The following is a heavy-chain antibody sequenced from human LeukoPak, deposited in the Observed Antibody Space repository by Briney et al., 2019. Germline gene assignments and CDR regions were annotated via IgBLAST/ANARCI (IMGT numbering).Heavy chain of an antibody. J-gene: IGHJ4*02. CDR2: IIPILGIA. CDR1: GGTFSSYA. V-gene: IGHV1-69*04. Sequence: KVSCKASGGTFSSYAVSWVRQAPGQGLEWMGRIIPILGIANYAQKFQGRVTITADKSTSTAYMELSSLRSEDTAVYYCARVGSSSWFDYWGQGTLVTVSS. CDR3: ARVGSSSWFDY. D-gene: IGHD6-13*01.